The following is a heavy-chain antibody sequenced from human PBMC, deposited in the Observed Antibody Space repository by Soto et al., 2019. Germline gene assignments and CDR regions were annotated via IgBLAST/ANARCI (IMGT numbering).Heavy chain of an antibody. Sequence: QVQLVQSGVELKKPGASVTVSCKASGYSFINYGISWVRQAPGQGLEWMGWISADNGNTNYAQKVQGRVTMTTDTSTSTAYMEVRSLRSDDTAVYYCARATGNGYDRDFDYWGQGTLVTVSS. V-gene: IGHV1-18*01. D-gene: IGHD5-18*01. CDR3: ARATGNGYDRDFDY. CDR2: ISADNGNT. CDR1: GYSFINYG. J-gene: IGHJ4*02.